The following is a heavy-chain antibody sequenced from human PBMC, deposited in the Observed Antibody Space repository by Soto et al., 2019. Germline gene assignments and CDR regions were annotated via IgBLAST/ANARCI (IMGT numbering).Heavy chain of an antibody. V-gene: IGHV3-21*01. CDR1: GFTFSSYS. CDR2: ISSSSSYI. J-gene: IGHJ6*02. Sequence: PGGSLRLSCAASGFTFSSYSMNWVRQAPGKGLEWVSSISSSSSYIYYADSVKGRFTISRDNAKNSLYLQMNSLRAEDTAVYYCARDLGKYYYYGMDVWGQGTTVTVSS. D-gene: IGHD7-27*01. CDR3: ARDLGKYYYYGMDV.